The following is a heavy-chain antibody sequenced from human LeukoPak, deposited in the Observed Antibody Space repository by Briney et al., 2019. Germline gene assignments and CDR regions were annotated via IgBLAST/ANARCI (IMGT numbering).Heavy chain of an antibody. Sequence: SETLSLTCTVSGGSISTSNYYWGWIRQPPGKGLEWIGNIFYSGSTYYSPSLRSRVTISLDTSRNQFSLKLSSVTAADTAVYYCARYTAMVTLYYYYYYMDVWGKGTTVTVSS. D-gene: IGHD5-18*01. CDR3: ARYTAMVTLYYYYYYMDV. CDR2: IFYSGST. V-gene: IGHV4-39*07. J-gene: IGHJ6*03. CDR1: GGSISTSNYY.